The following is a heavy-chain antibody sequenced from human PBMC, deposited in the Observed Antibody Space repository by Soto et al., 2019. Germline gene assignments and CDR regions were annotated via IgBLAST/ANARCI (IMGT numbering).Heavy chain of an antibody. CDR2: IYSGGST. CDR3: ARWVTPGTIFGVVIITSYWYFDL. V-gene: IGHV3-53*01. J-gene: IGHJ2*01. D-gene: IGHD3-3*01. Sequence: PGGSLRLSCADSGFTVSSNYMSWVRQAPGKGLEWVSVIYSGGSTYYADSVKGRFTITRDNSKNTLYLQMNSLRAEDTAVYYCARWVTPGTIFGVVIITSYWYFDLWGRGTLVADS. CDR1: GFTVSSNY.